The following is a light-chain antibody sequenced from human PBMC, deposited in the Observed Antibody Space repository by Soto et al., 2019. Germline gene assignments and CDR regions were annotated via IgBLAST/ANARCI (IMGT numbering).Light chain of an antibody. Sequence: EIVMTQSPATLSVSPGERATLSCRASQSVSSNLAWYQQKPGQAPRLLIYGASTRATGIPARFSGSGSGTELTLTISSQQSEDFAVYYCQQYNNWPGTFGPGTKVDIK. CDR2: GAS. J-gene: IGKJ3*01. CDR1: QSVSSN. V-gene: IGKV3-15*01. CDR3: QQYNNWPGT.